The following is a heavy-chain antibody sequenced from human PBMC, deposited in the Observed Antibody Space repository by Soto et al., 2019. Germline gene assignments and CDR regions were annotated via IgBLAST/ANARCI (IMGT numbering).Heavy chain of an antibody. CDR3: ARDSTSYYDILTGRSYYYYYMDV. V-gene: IGHV3-66*01. Sequence: GGSLRLSCAASGFTVSSNYMSWVRQAPGKGLEWVSVIYSGGSTYYADSVKGRFTISRDNSKNTLYLQMNSLRAEDTAVYYCARDSTSYYDILTGRSYYYYYMDVWGKGTTVTVSS. D-gene: IGHD3-9*01. CDR1: GFTVSSNY. CDR2: IYSGGST. J-gene: IGHJ6*03.